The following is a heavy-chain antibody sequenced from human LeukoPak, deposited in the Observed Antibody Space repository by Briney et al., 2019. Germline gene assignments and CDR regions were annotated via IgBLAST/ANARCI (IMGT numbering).Heavy chain of an antibody. CDR3: ARPSSDYDILTGYYGD. V-gene: IGHV3-21*01. J-gene: IGHJ4*02. CDR1: GFTFSSYS. CDR2: ISSSSSYI. Sequence: GGSLRLSCAASGFTFSSYSMNWVRQAPGKGLEWVSSISSSSSYIYYADSVKGRFTISRDNAENSLYLQMNSLRAEDTAVYYCARPSSDYDILTGYYGDWGQGTLVTVSS. D-gene: IGHD3-9*01.